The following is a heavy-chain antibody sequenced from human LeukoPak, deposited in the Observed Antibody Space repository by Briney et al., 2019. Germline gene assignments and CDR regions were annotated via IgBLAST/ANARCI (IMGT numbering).Heavy chain of an antibody. J-gene: IGHJ4*02. Sequence: GGSLRLSCAASKFIFRTYAMSWVRQAPGKGLEWISAISGSGSRTYYTDSVKGRFTISRDNSKNTLYLQMNSLRAEDTAVYYCAKDADGDYVRFFDSWGEGSLVSVSS. V-gene: IGHV3-23*01. CDR3: AKDADGDYVRFFDS. CDR1: KFIFRTYA. CDR2: ISGSGSRT. D-gene: IGHD4-17*01.